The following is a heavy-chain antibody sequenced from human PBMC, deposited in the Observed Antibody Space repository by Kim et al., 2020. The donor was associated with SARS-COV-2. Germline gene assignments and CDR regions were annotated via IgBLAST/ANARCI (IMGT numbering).Heavy chain of an antibody. CDR2: INHSGST. Sequence: SETLSLTCAVYGGSFSGYYWSWIRQPPGKGLEWIGEINHSGSTNYNPSLKSRVTISVDTSKNQFSLKLSSVTAADTAVYYCARVARSSSWFGYWGQGTLVTVSS. J-gene: IGHJ4*02. CDR1: GGSFSGYY. CDR3: ARVARSSSWFGY. D-gene: IGHD6-13*01. V-gene: IGHV4-34*01.